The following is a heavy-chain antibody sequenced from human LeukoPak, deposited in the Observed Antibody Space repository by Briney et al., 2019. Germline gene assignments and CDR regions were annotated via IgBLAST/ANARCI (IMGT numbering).Heavy chain of an antibody. D-gene: IGHD5/OR15-5a*01. Sequence: RPGGSLRLSCAASGFTFSTYGMHLVRQAPGKGLEWVAVIWSDGSNKYYADSVKGRFTISRDNSKNTLYLQMNSLRAEDTAVYYCARRRYSVYDFDYWGQGTLVTVSS. CDR2: IWSDGSNK. V-gene: IGHV3-33*01. CDR3: ARRRYSVYDFDY. CDR1: GFTFSTYG. J-gene: IGHJ4*02.